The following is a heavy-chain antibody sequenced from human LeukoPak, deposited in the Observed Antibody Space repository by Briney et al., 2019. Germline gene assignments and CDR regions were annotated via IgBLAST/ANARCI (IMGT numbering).Heavy chain of an antibody. CDR1: GFTFSSYA. CDR2: ISGSGDST. Sequence: GGSLRLSCAASGFTFSSYAMSWVRQAPGKGLEWVSAISGSGDSTYYADSVKGRFTISRDNSKNTLYLQMNSLRAEDTAVYYCAKENIVVVVAATFDYWGQGTLVTVSS. D-gene: IGHD2-15*01. J-gene: IGHJ4*02. V-gene: IGHV3-23*01. CDR3: AKENIVVVVAATFDY.